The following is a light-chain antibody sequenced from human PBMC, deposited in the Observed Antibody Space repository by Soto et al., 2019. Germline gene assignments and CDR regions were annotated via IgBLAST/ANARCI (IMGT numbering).Light chain of an antibody. CDR1: QSVSSSY. V-gene: IGKV3-20*01. CDR2: GAS. CDR3: QQYGSSPWT. J-gene: IGKJ1*01. Sequence: MVLTQSPGTLSSSPGERATLSCVASQSVSSSYLAWYQQKPGQAPRLLIYGASSRATGIPDRFSGSGSGTDFTLTISRLEPEDFAVYYCQQYGSSPWTFGQGTKVDIK.